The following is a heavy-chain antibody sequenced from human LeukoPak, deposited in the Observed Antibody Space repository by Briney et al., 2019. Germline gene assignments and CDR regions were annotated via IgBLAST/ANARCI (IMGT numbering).Heavy chain of an antibody. Sequence: SETLSLTCTVSGGSISSYYWSWIRQPPGKGLEWIGYIYYSGSTNYNPSLKSRVTISVDTSKNQFPLKLSSVTAADTAVYYCARLNARDAFDIWGQGTMVTVSS. D-gene: IGHD2-2*01. CDR1: GGSISSYY. J-gene: IGHJ3*02. CDR3: ARLNARDAFDI. V-gene: IGHV4-59*08. CDR2: IYYSGST.